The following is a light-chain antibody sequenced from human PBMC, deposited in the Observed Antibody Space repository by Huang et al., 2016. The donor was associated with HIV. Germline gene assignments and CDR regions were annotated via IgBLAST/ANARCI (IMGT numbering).Light chain of an antibody. V-gene: IGKV1-13*02. Sequence: AIQLTRFPSSLSASVGDRVTITCRASQGISSALAGYQQKPGKAPKLLVYDASSLESGVPSRFSGSGSGTDFTLSISGLQPEDYATYYCQQLGLTFGGGTKVEI. J-gene: IGKJ4*01. CDR3: QQLGLT. CDR1: QGISSA. CDR2: DAS.